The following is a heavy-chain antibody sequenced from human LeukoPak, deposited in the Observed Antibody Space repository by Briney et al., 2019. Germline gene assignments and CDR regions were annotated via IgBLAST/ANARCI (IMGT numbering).Heavy chain of an antibody. CDR2: INHSGST. V-gene: IGHV4-34*01. D-gene: IGHD6-6*01. CDR1: GGSFSGYY. J-gene: IGHJ4*02. CDR3: ARIEYSSSFLGRYFDY. Sequence: PSETLSLTCAVYGGSFSGYYWSWIRQPPGKGLEWIGEINHSGSTNYNPSLKSRVTISVDTSKNQFSLKLSSVTAADTAVYYCARIEYSSSFLGRYFDYWGQGTLVTVSS.